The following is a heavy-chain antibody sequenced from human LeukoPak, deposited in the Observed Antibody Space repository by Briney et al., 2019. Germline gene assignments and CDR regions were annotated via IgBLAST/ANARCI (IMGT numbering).Heavy chain of an antibody. CDR3: ARDFYDSSGSISDY. CDR2: INPNSGGT. CDR1: GYTFTGYY. V-gene: IGHV1-2*02. Sequence: ASVKVSCKASGYTFTGYYMHWVRQAPGQGLEWMGWINPNSGGTNYAQKFQGRVTMTRDTSISTAYMELSRLRSDDTAVYYCARDFYDSSGSISDYWGQGTLVTVFS. D-gene: IGHD3-22*01. J-gene: IGHJ4*02.